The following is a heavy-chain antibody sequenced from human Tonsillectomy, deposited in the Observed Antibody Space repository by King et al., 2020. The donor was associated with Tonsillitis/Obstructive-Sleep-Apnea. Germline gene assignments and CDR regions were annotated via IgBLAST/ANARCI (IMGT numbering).Heavy chain of an antibody. J-gene: IGHJ4*02. CDR2: ISSRGSTI. V-gene: IGHV3-48*03. D-gene: IGHD3-3*01. Sequence: VQLVESGGGLAQPGGSMRLSCAASGFTFSGYEMNWVRQAPGKGLEWVSYISSRGSTIYYADSVKGRFTISRDNDKNSLCLQMNSLRAEDSAVYYCARAGYDFWSGYYSYYFDYWGQGTLVTVSS. CDR1: GFTFSGYE. CDR3: ARAGYDFWSGYYSYYFDY.